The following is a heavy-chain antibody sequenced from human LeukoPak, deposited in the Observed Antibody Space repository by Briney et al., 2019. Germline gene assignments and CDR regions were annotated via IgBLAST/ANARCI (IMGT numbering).Heavy chain of an antibody. CDR2: IYYSGST. CDR1: GGSISSGGYY. V-gene: IGHV4-31*03. D-gene: IGHD6-19*01. CDR3: ASQYSSGCFDY. Sequence: PSETLSLTCTVSGGSISSGGYYWSWIRQHPGKGLEWIGYIYYSGSTYYNPSLKSRVTISVDTPKNQFSLKLSSVTAADTAVYYCASQYSSGCFDYWGQGTLVTVSS. J-gene: IGHJ4*02.